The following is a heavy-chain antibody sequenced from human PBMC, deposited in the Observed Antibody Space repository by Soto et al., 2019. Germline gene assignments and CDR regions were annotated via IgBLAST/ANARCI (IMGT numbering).Heavy chain of an antibody. CDR2: IISIFGTA. D-gene: IGHD3-22*01. J-gene: IGHJ5*02. V-gene: IGHV1-69*01. Sequence: QVQLVQSGAEVKKPGSSVKVSCKASGGTFSSYAISWVRQAPGQGLVWKGGIISIFGTANYAQKFQGRVTITADESTSTAYMELSSLRSEDTAVYYCAREVVPGNNWFDPWGQGTLVTVSS. CDR1: GGTFSSYA. CDR3: AREVVPGNNWFDP.